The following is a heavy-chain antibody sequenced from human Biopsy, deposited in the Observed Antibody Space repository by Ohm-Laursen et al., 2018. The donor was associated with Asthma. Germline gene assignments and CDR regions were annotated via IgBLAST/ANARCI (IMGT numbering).Heavy chain of an antibody. CDR2: IYYTGSD. D-gene: IGHD3-10*01. CDR1: GGSVSTGSYY. V-gene: IGHV4-61*01. J-gene: IGHJ6*02. CDR3: ARGPNYHGSGRAPIGMDV. Sequence: GTLSLTCPVSGGSVSTGSYYWNWIRQPPGKGLEWLGYIYYTGSDNYNPSLKSRVTISVDTSKNQFSLRLNSVTAADTAVYYCARGPNYHGSGRAPIGMDVWGQGTTVTVSS.